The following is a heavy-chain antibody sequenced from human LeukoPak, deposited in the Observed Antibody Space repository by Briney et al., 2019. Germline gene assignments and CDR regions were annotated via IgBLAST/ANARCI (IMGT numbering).Heavy chain of an antibody. V-gene: IGHV3-21*01. CDR3: ARVPPYSYGYFDY. CDR1: GFTFSSYS. D-gene: IGHD5-18*01. J-gene: IGHJ4*02. Sequence: GGSLRLSCAASGFTFSSYSMNWVRQVPGKGLEWVSSISSSSSYIYYADSVKGRFTISRDNAKNSLYLQMNSLRAEDTAVYYCARVPPYSYGYFDYWGQGTLVTVSS. CDR2: ISSSSSYI.